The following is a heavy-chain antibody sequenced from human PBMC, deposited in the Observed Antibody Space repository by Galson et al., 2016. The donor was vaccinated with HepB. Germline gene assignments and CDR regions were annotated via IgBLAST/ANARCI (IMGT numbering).Heavy chain of an antibody. CDR2: LSQSGRT. CDR3: AETAWCYAGGCSTFGV. Sequence: SETLSLTCAVSGGSIGSNNWWSWLRQSSDKGLEWIGELSQSGRTNYNPSPKSRVTMSVDKSKNQYSLNLTSVTAADTAVYFCAETAWCYAGGCSTFGVWGQGVLVTISS. J-gene: IGHJ3*01. V-gene: IGHV4-4*02. D-gene: IGHD2-15*01. CDR1: GGSIGSNNW.